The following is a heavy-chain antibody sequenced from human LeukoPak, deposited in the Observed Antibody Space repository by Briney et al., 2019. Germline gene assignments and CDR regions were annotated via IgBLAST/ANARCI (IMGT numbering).Heavy chain of an antibody. CDR2: INYSGST. CDR1: GGSISSSSYY. CDR3: ARRGNSGRSFDY. D-gene: IGHD6-19*01. Sequence: SETLSLTCTVSGGSISSSSYYWGWIRQPPGKGLEWIGRINYSGSTYYNPSLKSRVTISVDTSKNQFSLNLSSLTATDTAVYYCARRGNSGRSFDYWGQGTLVTVSS. J-gene: IGHJ4*02. V-gene: IGHV4-39*01.